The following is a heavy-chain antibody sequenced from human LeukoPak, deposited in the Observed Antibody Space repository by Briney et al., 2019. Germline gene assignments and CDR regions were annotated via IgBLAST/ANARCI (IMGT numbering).Heavy chain of an antibody. J-gene: IGHJ4*02. CDR2: IKSKTDGGTT. Sequence: PGGPRRLSCAASGFTFSNACMSWVRQAPGKGLEWVGCIKSKTDGGTTDYAAPVKGRFTISRGDTKNTLYLQMNSLQTEGTSVYFCTTDFSLAFGSGSPLDYWGQGTLVTVS. D-gene: IGHD3-10*01. CDR1: GFTFSNAC. CDR3: TTDFSLAFGSGSPLDY. V-gene: IGHV3-15*01.